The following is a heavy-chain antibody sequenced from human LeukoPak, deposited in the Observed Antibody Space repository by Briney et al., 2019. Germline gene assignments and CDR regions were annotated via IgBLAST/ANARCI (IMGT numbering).Heavy chain of an antibody. CDR2: ISAYNGNT. Sequence: ASVTVSCKASGYTFGSYGIIWVRQAPGQGLEWMGWISAYNGNTNYAQNVQGRVTMTTDTASGTAYMELRSLRSDDTAVYYCARGELNLELAYYFYYYMDVWGKGTTVTVSS. D-gene: IGHD5-24*01. J-gene: IGHJ6*03. CDR3: ARGELNLELAYYFYYYMDV. CDR1: GYTFGSYG. V-gene: IGHV1-18*01.